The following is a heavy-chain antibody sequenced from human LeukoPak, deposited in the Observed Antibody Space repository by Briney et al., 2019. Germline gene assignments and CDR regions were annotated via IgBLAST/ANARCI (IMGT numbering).Heavy chain of an antibody. J-gene: IGHJ4*02. CDR3: ARHSPVGIFYFDY. Sequence: SETLSLTCTVSGGSISNSSSYWGWIRQPPGRGLEWIGSIYYSGSTYYNPSLKSRVTISVDTSKNQFSLKLSSVTAADTAVYYCARHSPVGIFYFDYWGQGTLVTVSS. V-gene: IGHV4-39*01. CDR2: IYYSGST. CDR1: GGSISNSSSY. D-gene: IGHD1-26*01.